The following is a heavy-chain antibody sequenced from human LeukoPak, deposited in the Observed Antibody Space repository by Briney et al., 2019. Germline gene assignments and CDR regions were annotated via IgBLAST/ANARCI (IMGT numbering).Heavy chain of an antibody. CDR3: ARVLQGPGGAVDY. V-gene: IGHV1-69*04. D-gene: IGHD1-26*01. CDR1: GGTFSSYA. CDR2: IIPIFGIA. J-gene: IGHJ4*02. Sequence: SVKVSCKASGGTFSSYAISWVRQAPGQGLEWMGRIIPIFGIANYAQKFQGRVTITADKSTSTAYMELSSLRSEDTAVYYCARVLQGPGGAVDYWGQGTLVTVSS.